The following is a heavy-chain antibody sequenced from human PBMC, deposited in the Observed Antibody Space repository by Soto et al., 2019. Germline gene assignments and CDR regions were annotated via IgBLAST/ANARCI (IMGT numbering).Heavy chain of an antibody. V-gene: IGHV6-1*01. J-gene: IGHJ4*02. Sequence: SPTLSLPCAISGDSVSSNSAAWNWIRQSPSRGLEWLGRTYYRSKWYNDYAVSVKSRITINPDTSKNQFSLQLNSVTPEDTAVYYCARGESYCSGGSCYQYFDYWGQGTLVTVSS. D-gene: IGHD2-15*01. CDR3: ARGESYCSGGSCYQYFDY. CDR1: GDSVSSNSAA. CDR2: TYYRSKWYN.